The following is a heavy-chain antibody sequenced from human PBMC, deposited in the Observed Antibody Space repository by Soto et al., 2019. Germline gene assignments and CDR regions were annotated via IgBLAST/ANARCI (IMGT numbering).Heavy chain of an antibody. CDR1: GYTFTSYA. D-gene: IGHD3-10*01. V-gene: IGHV1-3*01. CDR2: INAGNGNT. Sequence: QVQLVQSGAEVKKPGASVKVSCKASGYTFTSYAMHWVRQAPGQRLEWMGWINAGNGNTKYSQKFQGRVTITGDTSASTAYMELSSLRSEDTAVYYCARTYYYGSGSMGFDYWGQGTLVTVSS. CDR3: ARTYYYGSGSMGFDY. J-gene: IGHJ4*02.